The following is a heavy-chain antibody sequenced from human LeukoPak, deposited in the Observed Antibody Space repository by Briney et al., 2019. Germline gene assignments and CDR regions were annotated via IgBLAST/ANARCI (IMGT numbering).Heavy chain of an antibody. V-gene: IGHV4-34*01. J-gene: IGHJ4*02. CDR1: GGSFSGYY. CDR3: ARGTHPRIAAAGRPACFDY. D-gene: IGHD6-13*01. Sequence: SETLSLTCAVYGGSFSGYYWSWIRQPPGQGLEWIGEINHSGSTNYNPSLKSRVTISVDTSKNQFSLKLSSVTAADTAVYYCARGTHPRIAAAGRPACFDYWGQGTLVTVSS. CDR2: INHSGST.